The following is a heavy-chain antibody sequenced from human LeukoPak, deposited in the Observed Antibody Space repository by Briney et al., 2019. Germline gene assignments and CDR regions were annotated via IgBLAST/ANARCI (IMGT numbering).Heavy chain of an antibody. D-gene: IGHD6-13*01. CDR2: INPNSGTT. CDR1: VYIFTKYY. V-gene: IGHV1-46*01. CDR3: ARDRAFAGTKEDAFDN. Sequence: ASVKVSCKASVYIFTKYYIHWVRRAPGQGLEWMGRINPNSGTTSYPQKFQGRVTVTRDTSTTTVYLELSRLRSEDTSVYYCARDRAFAGTKEDAFDNWGQGTMVTVSS. J-gene: IGHJ3*02.